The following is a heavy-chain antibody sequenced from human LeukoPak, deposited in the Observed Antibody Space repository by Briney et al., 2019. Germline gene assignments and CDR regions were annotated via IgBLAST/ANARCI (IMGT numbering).Heavy chain of an antibody. CDR3: VREGYYDSGSSPTFYFDH. J-gene: IGHJ4*02. Sequence: GSLRLSCAASGFDFQNHVIHWVRQVPGKGLEWVAVISHHVNVKFYADSVKGRLTISRDNSAKTVYLHMNSLRTEDAAVYYRVREGYYDSGSSPTFYFDHWGQGTVVTVSS. CDR1: GFDFQNHV. V-gene: IGHV3-30-3*01. CDR2: ISHHVNVK. D-gene: IGHD3-10*01.